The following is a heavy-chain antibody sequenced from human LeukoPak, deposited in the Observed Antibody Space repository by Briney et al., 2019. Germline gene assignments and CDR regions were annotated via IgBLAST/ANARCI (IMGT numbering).Heavy chain of an antibody. D-gene: IGHD3-22*01. CDR1: GGSISSYY. CDR2: IYYSGST. V-gene: IGHV4-59*01. J-gene: IGHJ4*02. CDR3: AREGYYYDSSGGFDC. Sequence: SETLSLTCTVSGGSISSYYWSWIRQPPGKGLEWIGYIYYSGSTNYNPSLKSRVTISVDTSKNQFSLKLSSVTAADTAVYFCAREGYYYDSSGGFDCWGQGALVTVSS.